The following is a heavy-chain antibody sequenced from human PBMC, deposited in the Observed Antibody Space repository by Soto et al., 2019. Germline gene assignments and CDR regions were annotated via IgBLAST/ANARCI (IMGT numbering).Heavy chain of an antibody. J-gene: IGHJ4*02. CDR1: SRLDRSSSCY. D-gene: IGHD3-10*01. CDR2: IYYSGST. Sequence: PSETRSLTRPVSSRLDRSSSCYRGRIRQPPGKGLEWIGSIYYSGSTYYNPSLKSRVTISVDTSKNQFSLKLSSVTAADTAVYYCATRVTMVRGVYFDYWGQGTLVTVSS. V-gene: IGHV4-39*01. CDR3: ATRVTMVRGVYFDY.